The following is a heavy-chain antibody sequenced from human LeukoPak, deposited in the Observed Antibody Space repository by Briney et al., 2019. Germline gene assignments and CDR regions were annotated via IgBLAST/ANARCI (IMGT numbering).Heavy chain of an antibody. CDR2: IYYSGST. CDR1: GGSISRSSYY. D-gene: IGHD6-19*01. V-gene: IGHV4-39*07. CDR3: ARAGPKQWLVAYY. Sequence: SETLSLTCTVSGGSISRSSYYWGWLRQPPGMGLDWIGSIYYSGSTYYNPTLKKRVTISVDTSKNQFSLKLSSVTAADTALYYCARAGPKQWLVAYYWGQGTLVTVSS. J-gene: IGHJ4*02.